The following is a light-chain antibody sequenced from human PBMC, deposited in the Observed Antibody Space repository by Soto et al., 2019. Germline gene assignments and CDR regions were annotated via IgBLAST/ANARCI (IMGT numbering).Light chain of an antibody. Sequence: QSALTQPTSASGSPGQSVTISCTGTISDVGGYNYVSWYQQHPGKAPKLMIYEVSERPSGVPDRFSGSKSGNTACLTVSGLQAEDEADNYCGSYAGFNNYVAFGRGTKLTVL. CDR1: ISDVGGYNY. CDR3: GSYAGFNNYVA. V-gene: IGLV2-8*01. J-gene: IGLJ2*01. CDR2: EVS.